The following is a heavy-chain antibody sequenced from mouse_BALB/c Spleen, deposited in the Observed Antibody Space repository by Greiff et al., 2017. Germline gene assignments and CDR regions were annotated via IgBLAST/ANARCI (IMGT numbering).Heavy chain of an antibody. Sequence: DVHLVESGGGLVKPGGSLKLSCAASGFTFSSYAMSWVRQTPEKRLEWVATISSGGSYTYYPDSVKGRFTISRDNAKNTLYLQMSSLRSEDTAMYYCARQYGNPYAMDYWGQGTSVTVSS. CDR1: GFTFSSYA. J-gene: IGHJ4*01. V-gene: IGHV5-9-3*01. CDR2: ISSGGSYT. CDR3: ARQYGNPYAMDY. D-gene: IGHD2-10*02.